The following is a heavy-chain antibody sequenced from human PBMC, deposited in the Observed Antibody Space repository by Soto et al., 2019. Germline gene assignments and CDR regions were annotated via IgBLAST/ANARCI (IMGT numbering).Heavy chain of an antibody. Sequence: QVQLVQSGAELKKPGSSVKVSCKASGGTFSSYAISWVRQAPGQGLAWMGGIIPIFGTANYAQKIQGRVTITADESTSTAYMELSSLRSEDTAVYYGARGGTVTTQSGWFDPWGQGTLVTVSS. V-gene: IGHV1-69*01. D-gene: IGHD4-4*01. CDR3: ARGGTVTTQSGWFDP. J-gene: IGHJ5*02. CDR2: IIPIFGTA. CDR1: GGTFSSYA.